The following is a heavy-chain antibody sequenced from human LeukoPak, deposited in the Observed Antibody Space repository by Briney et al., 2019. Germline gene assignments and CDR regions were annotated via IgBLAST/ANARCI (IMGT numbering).Heavy chain of an antibody. Sequence: GESLTLSCVVSGFTFSSYVMNWVRQPPGKGLEWVAFISSSSTYIYYADSVKGRFTISRDNAKNSLSLQMNGLRAEHTALYYCARLNYGGNPGAFDIWGQGTMVTVSS. V-gene: IGHV3-21*01. CDR1: GFTFSSYV. CDR3: ARLNYGGNPGAFDI. J-gene: IGHJ3*02. CDR2: ISSSSTYI. D-gene: IGHD4-23*01.